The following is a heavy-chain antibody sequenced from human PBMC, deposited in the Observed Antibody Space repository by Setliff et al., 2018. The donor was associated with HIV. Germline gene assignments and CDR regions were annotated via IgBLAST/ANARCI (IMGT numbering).Heavy chain of an antibody. V-gene: IGHV4-39*01. Sequence: PSETLSLTCTVSGGSISSSTYYWGWIRQPPGKGLEWIGTIYYSGSTYYNPSLKSRLTISVDTSKNQFSLKLSSVTAADTTVYYCARRDGYSYGFYFDYWGQGTLVTGSS. CDR2: IYYSGST. J-gene: IGHJ4*02. CDR3: ARRDGYSYGFYFDY. CDR1: GGSISSSTYY. D-gene: IGHD5-18*01.